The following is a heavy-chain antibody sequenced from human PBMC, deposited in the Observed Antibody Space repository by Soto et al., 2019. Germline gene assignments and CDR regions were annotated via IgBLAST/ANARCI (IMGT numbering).Heavy chain of an antibody. D-gene: IGHD4-17*01. V-gene: IGHV3-23*01. CDR2: ISVSGRT. CDR3: GKDPNGDYVGAFDM. Sequence: EVQLLESGGNLIQPGGSLRLSCAASGFSFRNYAMSWVRQAPGAGLEWVSGISVSGRTYYADSVKGRFTISRDNSNNALFLQMNSLRPEDTALYYCGKDPNGDYVGAFDMWGRGTMVTVSS. CDR1: GFSFRNYA. J-gene: IGHJ3*02.